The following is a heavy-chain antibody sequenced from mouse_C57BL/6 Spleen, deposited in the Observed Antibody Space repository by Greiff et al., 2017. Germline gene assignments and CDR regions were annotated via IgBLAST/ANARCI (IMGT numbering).Heavy chain of an antibody. V-gene: IGHV1-81*01. CDR1: GYTFTSYG. Sequence: QVHVKQSGAELARPGASVKLSCKASGYTFTSYGISWVKQRTGQGLEWIGEIYPRSGNTYYNEKFKGKATLTADTSSSTAYMELRSLTSEDSAVYICARRAVVATDWYFDVWGTGTTGTVSS. CDR2: IYPRSGNT. D-gene: IGHD1-1*01. J-gene: IGHJ1*03. CDR3: ARRAVVATDWYFDV.